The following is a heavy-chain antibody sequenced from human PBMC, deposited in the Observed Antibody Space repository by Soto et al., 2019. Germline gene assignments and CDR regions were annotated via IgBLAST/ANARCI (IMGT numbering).Heavy chain of an antibody. CDR2: INHSGST. CDR1: GVSFSGYY. D-gene: IGHD3-3*01. J-gene: IGHJ4*02. CDR3: ARGRRDFWSGYYVSSSYYFDY. Sequence: SETLSLTCAVYGVSFSGYYLSWIRQPPGKGLEWMAEINHSGSTNYNPSLKSRVTISVDTSKDQFSLKLSSVTAADTAVYYCARGRRDFWSGYYVSSSYYFDYWGQVPLVTFSS. V-gene: IGHV4-34*01.